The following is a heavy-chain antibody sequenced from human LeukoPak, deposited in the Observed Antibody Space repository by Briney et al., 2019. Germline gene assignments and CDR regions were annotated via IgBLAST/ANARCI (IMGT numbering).Heavy chain of an antibody. J-gene: IGHJ5*02. CDR2: INTNTGNP. CDR3: ARDIHGSTGYNWFDP. V-gene: IGHV7-4-1*02. Sequence: ASVKVSCKASGYTFTGYYMHWVRQAPGQGLEWMGWINTNTGNPTYAQGFTGRFVFSLDTSVSTAYLQISSLKAEDTAVYYCARDIHGSTGYNWFDPWGQGTLVTVSS. D-gene: IGHD3-10*01. CDR1: GYTFTGYY.